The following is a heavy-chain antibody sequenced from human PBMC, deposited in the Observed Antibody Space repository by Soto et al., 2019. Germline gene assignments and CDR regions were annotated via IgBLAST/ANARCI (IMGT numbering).Heavy chain of an antibody. D-gene: IGHD2-2*01. Sequence: QVPLVQSGAEVKKPGASVKVSCKASGYTFTSYAMHWVRQAPGQRLEWMGWINAGNGNTKYSQKFQGRVTITRDTSASTAYMELSSLRSEDTAVYYCARVSKVLGYCSSTSCLDPYYYYGMDVWGQGTTVTVSS. V-gene: IGHV1-3*01. J-gene: IGHJ6*02. CDR3: ARVSKVLGYCSSTSCLDPYYYYGMDV. CDR2: INAGNGNT. CDR1: GYTFTSYA.